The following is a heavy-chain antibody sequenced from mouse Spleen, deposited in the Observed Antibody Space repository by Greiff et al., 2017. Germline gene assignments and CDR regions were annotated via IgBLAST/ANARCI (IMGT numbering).Heavy chain of an antibody. Sequence: VQLQQSGAELVRSGASVKLSCTASGFNIKDYYMHWVKQRPEQGLEWIGWIDPENGDTEYAPKFQGKATMTADTSSNTAYLQLSSLTSENSAVYFCARKTTSSHAMDYWGQGTSVTVSS. CDR2: IDPENGDT. V-gene: IGHV14-4*02. CDR3: ARKTTSSHAMDY. CDR1: GFNIKDYY. D-gene: IGHD1-2*01. J-gene: IGHJ4*01.